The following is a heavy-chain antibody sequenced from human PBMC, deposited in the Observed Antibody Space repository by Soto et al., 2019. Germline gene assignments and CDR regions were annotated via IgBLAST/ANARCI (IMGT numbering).Heavy chain of an antibody. D-gene: IGHD3-22*01. Sequence: PSETLSLTCTVSGGPTSSGDHYWSWIRQPPGEGLEWIGYIYYSGSTYYNSSLRSRVSISVDTSKNQFSLKLTSVTAADTAIYYCARLTVEGYAFDIWGQGTMVTVSS. V-gene: IGHV4-30-4*01. CDR1: GGPTSSGDHY. CDR2: IYYSGST. J-gene: IGHJ3*02. CDR3: ARLTVEGYAFDI.